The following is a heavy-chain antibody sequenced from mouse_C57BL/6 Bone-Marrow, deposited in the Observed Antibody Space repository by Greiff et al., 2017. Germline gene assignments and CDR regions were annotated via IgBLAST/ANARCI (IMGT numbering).Heavy chain of an antibody. CDR3: TRKITLYYFDY. V-gene: IGHV1-5*01. Sequence: EVQLQQSGTVLARPGASVKMSCKASGYTFTSYWMHWVKQRPGQGLEWIGAFYPRNSDTTYNQKFKGKAKLTAVTSTNTAYMELSSLTNADSAVYYGTRKITLYYFDYGGQGTTLTVSS. D-gene: IGHD2-4*01. CDR1: GYTFTSYW. J-gene: IGHJ2*01. CDR2: FYPRNSDT.